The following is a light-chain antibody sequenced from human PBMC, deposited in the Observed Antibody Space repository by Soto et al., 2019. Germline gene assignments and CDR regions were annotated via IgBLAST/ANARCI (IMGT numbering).Light chain of an antibody. J-gene: IGKJ1*01. CDR1: QSISNW. CDR3: QHYNSYSEA. V-gene: IGKV1-5*03. Sequence: IQKAQSPSTLSTAVEGSGTLTCRASQSISNWLAWYQQKPGKAPKLLIYKASTLKSGVPSRFIGSGSGTEFTLTFGILQPDDFATYYCQHYNSYSEAFGQGTKVDIK. CDR2: KAS.